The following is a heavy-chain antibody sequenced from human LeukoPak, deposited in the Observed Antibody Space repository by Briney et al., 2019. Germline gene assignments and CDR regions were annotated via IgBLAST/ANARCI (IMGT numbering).Heavy chain of an antibody. CDR1: GYTFTSYG. J-gene: IGHJ4*02. D-gene: IGHD3-3*01. CDR2: INPNSGGT. CDR3: ARVSLGYDFWSGFGY. V-gene: IGHV1-2*02. Sequence: ATVKVSCKASGYTFTSYGISWVRQAPGQGLEWMGWINPNSGGTNYAQKFQGRVTMTRDTSISTAYMELSRLRSDDTAVYYCARVSLGYDFWSGFGYWGQGTLVTVSS.